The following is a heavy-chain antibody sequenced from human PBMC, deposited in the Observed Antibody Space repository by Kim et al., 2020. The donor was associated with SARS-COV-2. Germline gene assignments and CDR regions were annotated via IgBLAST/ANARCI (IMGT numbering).Heavy chain of an antibody. Sequence: SETLSLTCAVYGGSFSDHYWSWIRQPPGQGLQWIGEINHSGSANYNPSLKSLVTISVDTSKNQFSLKRNSVTAADTAVYYCATRLPTDYWGQGNRVTVSS. CDR1: GGSFSDHY. J-gene: IGHJ4*02. V-gene: IGHV4-34*01. D-gene: IGHD4-17*01. CDR2: INHSGSA. CDR3: ATRLPTDY.